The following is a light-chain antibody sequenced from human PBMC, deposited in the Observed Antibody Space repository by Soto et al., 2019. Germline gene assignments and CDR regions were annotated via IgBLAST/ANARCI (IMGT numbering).Light chain of an antibody. Sequence: SALTQPPSASGTPGQRVTLSCSGSSSNIGSNVVNWFQQLPGTAPKLRIYSNNQRPSGVPDRFSGSKSGTSASLAISGLQSEDEADYYCSSFAGTNSFVFGTGTKVTVL. CDR2: SNN. CDR1: SSNIGSNV. CDR3: SSFAGTNSFV. J-gene: IGLJ1*01. V-gene: IGLV1-44*01.